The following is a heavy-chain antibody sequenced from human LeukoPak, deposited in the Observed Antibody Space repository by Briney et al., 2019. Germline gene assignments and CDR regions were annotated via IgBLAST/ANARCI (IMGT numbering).Heavy chain of an antibody. V-gene: IGHV4-61*02. CDR2: VSTSGVT. CDR3: ARDRIPRAFDP. Sequence: SETLSLTCTVSGGSLTSGSKSWNWVRQPAGKGLQWIGRVSTSGVTNYNPSLKSRVTMSVDTSKNQFSLKLRSVTAADTAVYFCARDRIPRAFDPWGQGTLVTVSS. J-gene: IGHJ5*02. CDR1: GGSLTSGSKS.